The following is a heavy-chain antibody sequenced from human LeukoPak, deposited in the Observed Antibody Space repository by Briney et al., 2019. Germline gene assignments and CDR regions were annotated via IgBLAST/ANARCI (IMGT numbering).Heavy chain of an antibody. V-gene: IGHV1-46*01. J-gene: IGHJ3*02. CDR1: GYTFTSYY. Sequence: GASVKVSCKASGYTFTSYYMHWVRQAPGQGLEWMGIINPSGGSTSYAQKFQGRVTMTRDMSTSTVCMELSSLRSEDTAVYYCARGFGGYNVGGAFDIWGQGTMVTVSS. D-gene: IGHD5-24*01. CDR2: INPSGGST. CDR3: ARGFGGYNVGGAFDI.